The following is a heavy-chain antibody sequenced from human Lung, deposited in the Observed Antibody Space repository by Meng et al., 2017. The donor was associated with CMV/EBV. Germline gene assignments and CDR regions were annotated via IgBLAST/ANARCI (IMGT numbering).Heavy chain of an antibody. Sequence: QVHLQESGPGLVKPSETLSLTCSFSGVSISGFYWSWIRQPAGKGLEWIGRIYINGDTNYNPSLKSRVTISKDTSKNQISLRLTSVTAADTAIYYCATGSGDFDHWGRGALVTVSS. CDR3: ATGSGDFDH. D-gene: IGHD1-26*01. V-gene: IGHV4-4*07. J-gene: IGHJ4*02. CDR2: IYINGDT. CDR1: GVSISGFY.